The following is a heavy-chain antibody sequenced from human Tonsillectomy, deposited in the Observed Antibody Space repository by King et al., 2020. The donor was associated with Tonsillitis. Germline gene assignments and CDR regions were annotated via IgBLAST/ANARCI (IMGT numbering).Heavy chain of an antibody. J-gene: IGHJ6*02. Sequence: VQLVESGAEVKKPGESLKISCKGSGYSFIKYWIGWVRQMPGKGLEWMGIIYLGDSDTRYSPSFQGQVTISADKSINTAYLQWSSLKASDTAMYYCAGHRSVSSSSLRPHYYYYSGMDVWGQGTPVTVSS. CDR3: AGHRSVSSSSLRPHYYYYSGMDV. CDR2: IYLGDSDT. D-gene: IGHD6-6*01. V-gene: IGHV5-51*01. CDR1: GYSFIKYW.